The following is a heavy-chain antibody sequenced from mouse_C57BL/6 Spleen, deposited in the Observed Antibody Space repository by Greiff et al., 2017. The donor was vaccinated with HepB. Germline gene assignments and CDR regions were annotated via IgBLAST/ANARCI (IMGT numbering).Heavy chain of an antibody. D-gene: IGHD1-1*01. V-gene: IGHV5-4*01. CDR2: ISDGGSYT. CDR1: GFTFSSYA. Sequence: EVQLVESGGGLVKPGGSLKLSCAASGFTFSSYAMSWVRQTPEKRLEWVATISDGGSYTYYPDNVKGRFTISRDNAKNNLYLQMSHLKSEDTAMYYCARDRGYYGSSSPWYFDVWGTGTTVTVSS. CDR3: ARDRGYYGSSSPWYFDV. J-gene: IGHJ1*03.